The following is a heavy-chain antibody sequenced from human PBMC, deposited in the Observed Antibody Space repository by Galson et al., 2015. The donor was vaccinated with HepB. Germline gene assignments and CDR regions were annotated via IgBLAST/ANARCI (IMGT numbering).Heavy chain of an antibody. D-gene: IGHD2-21*01. Sequence: SLRLSCAASGFTFRTYTFHWFRQAPGKGLEWVALISSDGSKYNYADSARGRFTISRDNSWNTVYLQMSSLRPEDTAVYYCARAENCGGGECWLVDSWGLGTLVTVSS. V-gene: IGHV3-30*04. J-gene: IGHJ5*01. CDR2: ISSDGSKY. CDR3: ARAENCGGGECWLVDS. CDR1: GFTFRTYT.